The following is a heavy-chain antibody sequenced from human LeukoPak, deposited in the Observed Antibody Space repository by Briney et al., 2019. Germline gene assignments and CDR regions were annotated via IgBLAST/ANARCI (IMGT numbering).Heavy chain of an antibody. Sequence: GGSLRLSCAASGFTFSNAWMSWVRQAPGKGLEWVGRIKSKTDGGATDYAAPVKGRFTISRDDSKNTLYLQMNSLKTEDTAVYYCTTDGGSYYGSGSYTPVDYFDYWGQGTLVTVSS. D-gene: IGHD3-10*01. CDR2: IKSKTDGGAT. CDR3: TTDGGSYYGSGSYTPVDYFDY. CDR1: GFTFSNAW. J-gene: IGHJ4*02. V-gene: IGHV3-15*01.